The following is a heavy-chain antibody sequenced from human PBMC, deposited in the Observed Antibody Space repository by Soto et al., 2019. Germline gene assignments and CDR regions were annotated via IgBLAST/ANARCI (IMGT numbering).Heavy chain of an antibody. CDR1: GGSISSGDYY. Sequence: PSETLSLTCTVSGGSISSGDYYWSWIRQPPGKGLEWIGYIYYSGSTYYNQSLKSRVTISVDTSKNQFSLKLSSVTAADTAVYYCARGRYYGSGPVSYWGQGTLVTVSS. CDR3: ARGRYYGSGPVSY. CDR2: IYYSGST. J-gene: IGHJ4*02. V-gene: IGHV4-30-4*01. D-gene: IGHD3-10*01.